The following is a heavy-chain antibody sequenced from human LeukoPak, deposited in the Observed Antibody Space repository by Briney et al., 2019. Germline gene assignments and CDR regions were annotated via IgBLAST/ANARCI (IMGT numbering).Heavy chain of an antibody. CDR3: ARHGSSISGNFPFYYYYYYMDV. CDR2: IYPGDSDT. V-gene: IGHV5-51*01. J-gene: IGHJ6*03. Sequence: GESLKISCKGSGYSFTSYWIGWVRQMPGKGLEWMGIIYPGDSDTRYSPSFQGQATISADKSISTAYLQWSSLQASDTAIYFCARHGSSISGNFPFYYYYYYMDVWGKGTTVTVSS. D-gene: IGHD3-10*01. CDR1: GYSFTSYW.